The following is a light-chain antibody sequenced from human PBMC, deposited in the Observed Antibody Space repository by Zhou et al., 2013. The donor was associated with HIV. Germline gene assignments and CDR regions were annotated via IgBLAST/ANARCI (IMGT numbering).Light chain of an antibody. J-gene: IGKJ1*01. V-gene: IGKV3-15*01. CDR1: QSVSSN. CDR2: GAS. Sequence: EIVMTQSPATLSVSPGERATLSCRASQSVSSNLAWYQQKPGQAPRLLIYGASTRATGIPARFSGSGSGTEFTLTISSMQSEDFAAYYCQQYNNWPATFGQGTKVEIK. CDR3: QQYNNWPAT.